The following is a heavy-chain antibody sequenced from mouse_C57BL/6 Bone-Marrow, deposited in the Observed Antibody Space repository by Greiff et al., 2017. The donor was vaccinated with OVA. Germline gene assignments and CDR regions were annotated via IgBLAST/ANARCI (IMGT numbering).Heavy chain of an antibody. CDR2: INPNYGGT. J-gene: IGHJ1*03. D-gene: IGHD1-1*01. CDR1: GYTFTDYY. Sequence: VQLQQSGPELVKPGASVKISCKASGYTFTDYYMNWVKQSNGKSLEWIGDINPNYGGTSYNQKFKGKATLTVDKSSSTAYMELRSLTSEDSAVYYCASSHYYGTWYFDVWGTGTTVTVSS. V-gene: IGHV1-26*01. CDR3: ASSHYYGTWYFDV.